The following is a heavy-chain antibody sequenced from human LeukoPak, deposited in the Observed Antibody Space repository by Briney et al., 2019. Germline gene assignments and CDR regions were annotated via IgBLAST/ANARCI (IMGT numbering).Heavy chain of an antibody. Sequence: GGSLRLSCAASGFTFSSYAMSWVRQAPGKGLEWVSAISGSGGSTYYADSMKGRFTISRDNSKNTLYLQMNSLRAEDTAVYYCAKSRDGYNSWYFDYWGQGTLVTVSS. V-gene: IGHV3-23*01. D-gene: IGHD5-24*01. CDR1: GFTFSSYA. J-gene: IGHJ4*02. CDR3: AKSRDGYNSWYFDY. CDR2: ISGSGGST.